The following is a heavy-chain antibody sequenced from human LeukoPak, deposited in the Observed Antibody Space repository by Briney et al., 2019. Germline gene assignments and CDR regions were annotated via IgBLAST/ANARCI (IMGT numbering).Heavy chain of an antibody. V-gene: IGHV3-23*01. CDR1: GFTFSNYA. Sequence: GGSLRLSCVASGFTFSNYAMTWVRQAPGKGLEWVSVISGSGGKTYYADFVKGRFTISRDNSKSTLYLQMNSLRAEDTAIYYCAKGSKWELPIDYWGQGILVTVSS. D-gene: IGHD1-26*01. J-gene: IGHJ4*02. CDR3: AKGSKWELPIDY. CDR2: ISGSGGKT.